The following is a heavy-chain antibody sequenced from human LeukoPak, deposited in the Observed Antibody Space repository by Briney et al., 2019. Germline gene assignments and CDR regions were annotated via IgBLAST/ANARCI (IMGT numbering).Heavy chain of an antibody. V-gene: IGHV3-23*01. CDR3: AKGITGTRYYFDY. CDR2: ISPSGDIR. Sequence: GGSLRPSRAASGFTFSNHGMNWVRQAPGKGLEWVSGISPSGDIRYYADSVKGRFTISRDNSKNTLYLQMNSLRAEDTAVYYCAKGITGTRYYFDYWGQGTLVTVSS. CDR1: GFTFSNHG. J-gene: IGHJ4*02. D-gene: IGHD1-7*01.